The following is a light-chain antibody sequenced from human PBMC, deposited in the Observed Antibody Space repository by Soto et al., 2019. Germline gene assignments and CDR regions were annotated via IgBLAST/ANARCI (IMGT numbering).Light chain of an antibody. J-gene: IGLJ1*01. CDR2: EVT. CDR1: SSDIGAYNY. V-gene: IGLV2-8*01. CDR3: SSHGGANNFYV. Sequence: QSVLTQPPSASGSPGQSVTISCTGTSSDIGAYNYVSWYQQHPGKVPKLIIHEVTKRPSGVPDRFSAPKSGNTASLTVSGLQAEDEADYYCSSHGGANNFYVFGTGTKV.